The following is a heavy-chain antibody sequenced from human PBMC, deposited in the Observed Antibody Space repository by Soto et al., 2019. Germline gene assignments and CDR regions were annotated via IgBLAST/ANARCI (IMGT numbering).Heavy chain of an antibody. Sequence: GGSLRLSCAASGFTFSSYGMHWVRQAPGKGLEWVAVISYDGSNKYYADSVKGRFTISRDNSKNTLYLQMNSLRAEDTAVYYCAKDWSHYSVSGSHVLTYGMDVWGQGTTVTVSS. CDR1: GFTFSSYG. D-gene: IGHD3-10*01. V-gene: IGHV3-30*18. CDR3: AKDWSHYSVSGSHVLTYGMDV. CDR2: ISYDGSNK. J-gene: IGHJ6*02.